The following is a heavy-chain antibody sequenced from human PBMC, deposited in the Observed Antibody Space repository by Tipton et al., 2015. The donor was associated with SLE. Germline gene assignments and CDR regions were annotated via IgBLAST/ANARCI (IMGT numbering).Heavy chain of an antibody. J-gene: IGHJ4*02. Sequence: SLRLSCAASGFTFTSYWMSWVRQAPGKGLEWVANIKQDGSDKSYVDSVKGRFTISRENAKNSLYLQMNSLRAEDTAVYYCATTHRGWGQGTLVTVSS. CDR2: IKQDGSDK. V-gene: IGHV3-7*01. CDR3: ATTHRG. CDR1: GFTFTSYW.